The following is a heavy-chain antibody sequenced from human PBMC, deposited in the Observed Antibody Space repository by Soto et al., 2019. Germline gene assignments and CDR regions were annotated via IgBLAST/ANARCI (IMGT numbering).Heavy chain of an antibody. CDR3: ARLSRGDYDL. Sequence: PSETLSLTCTVSGGSISSSSYYWGWIRQPPGKGLERIGTVYFSGSSYYTTSLKSRVTISVDTSKNQFSLKVTFVTAADTAVYYCARLSRGDYDLSGQGTLVTVST. V-gene: IGHV4-39*01. J-gene: IGHJ5*02. CDR1: GGSISSSSYY. CDR2: VYFSGSS. D-gene: IGHD4-17*01.